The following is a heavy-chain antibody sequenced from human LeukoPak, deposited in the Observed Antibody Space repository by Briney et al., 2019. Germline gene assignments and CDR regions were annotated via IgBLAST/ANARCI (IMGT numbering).Heavy chain of an antibody. J-gene: IGHJ3*02. D-gene: IGHD2-2*01. CDR2: IYTSGST. Sequence: TETLSLTCTVSGSISGYYWSWIRQPPGKGLEWIGYIYTSGSTNYNPSLESRVTISVDTSKNQFSLDLSSVTAADTAVYYCARQKCTSASCLTKNAFDIWGQGTMVTVSS. CDR3: ARQKCTSASCLTKNAFDI. CDR1: GSISGYY. V-gene: IGHV4-4*09.